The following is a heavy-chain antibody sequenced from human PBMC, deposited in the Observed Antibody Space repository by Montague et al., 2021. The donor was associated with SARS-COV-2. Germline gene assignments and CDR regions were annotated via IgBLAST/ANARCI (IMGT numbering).Heavy chain of an antibody. Sequence: SETLSLTCTVSGGSVRSSNDCWGWIRQPPGKGLEWIANSYYSGNTYYNPFLKSRVTMFVDTSNNQFSLKLSSVTAADTAVYYCARGPKMYGELADYWGQGTLVTVSS. CDR2: SYYSGNT. D-gene: IGHD4-17*01. CDR1: GGSVRSSNDC. V-gene: IGHV4-39*01. J-gene: IGHJ4*02. CDR3: ARGPKMYGELADY.